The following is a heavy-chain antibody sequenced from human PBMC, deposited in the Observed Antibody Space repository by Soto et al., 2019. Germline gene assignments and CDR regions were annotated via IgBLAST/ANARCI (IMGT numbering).Heavy chain of an antibody. Sequence: GGSLRLSCAASGFTFSSYSMNWVRQAPGKGLEWVSSISSSSSSYIYYADSVKGRFTISRDNAKNSLYLQMNSLRAEDTAVYYCARDESPYYDILTGWMAGENGMDVWGQGTTVTVSS. CDR3: ARDESPYYDILTGWMAGENGMDV. J-gene: IGHJ6*02. D-gene: IGHD3-9*01. CDR1: GFTFSSYS. CDR2: ISSSSSSYI. V-gene: IGHV3-21*01.